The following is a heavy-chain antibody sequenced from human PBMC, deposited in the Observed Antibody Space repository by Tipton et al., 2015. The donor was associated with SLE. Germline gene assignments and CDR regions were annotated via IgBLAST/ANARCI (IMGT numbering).Heavy chain of an antibody. CDR1: GFTFSDFS. Sequence: SLRLSCAASGFTFSDFSMQWVRQAPGKGPEYVSYISPSGTTVYSADSVKGRFTISRDNDQNSLFLQMTDLRVEDTAVYYCARRSGSYGDYWGQGTLVTVSS. D-gene: IGHD3-10*01. CDR2: ISPSGTTV. J-gene: IGHJ4*02. V-gene: IGHV3-48*01. CDR3: ARRSGSYGDY.